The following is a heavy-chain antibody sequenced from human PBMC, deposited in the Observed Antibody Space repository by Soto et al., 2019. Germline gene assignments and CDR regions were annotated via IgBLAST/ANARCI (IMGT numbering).Heavy chain of an antibody. J-gene: IGHJ5*02. CDR1: GYTFTSYG. V-gene: IGHV1-18*01. CDR3: ARDPRAHPVRTNGVCYSCWFDP. D-gene: IGHD2-8*01. Sequence: QVQLVQSGAEVKKPGASVKVSCKASGYTFTSYGISWVRQAPGQGLEWMGWISAYNGNTNYAQKLQGRVTMTTDTSTSTAYMELRSLRSDDTAVYYCARDPRAHPVRTNGVCYSCWFDPWGQGTLVTVSS. CDR2: ISAYNGNT.